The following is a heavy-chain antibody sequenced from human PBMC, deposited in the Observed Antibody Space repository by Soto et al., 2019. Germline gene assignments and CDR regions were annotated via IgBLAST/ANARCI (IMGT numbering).Heavy chain of an antibody. CDR3: ARYHSQGYDSSGYRYYFDY. D-gene: IGHD3-22*01. Sequence: PSETLSLTCTVSGGSISSYYWSWIRQPPGKGLEWIGYIYYSGSTNYNPSLKSRVTISVDTSKNQFSLKLSSVTAADTGVYYCARYHSQGYDSSGYRYYFDYWGQGTLVTVSS. CDR1: GGSISSYY. J-gene: IGHJ4*02. V-gene: IGHV4-59*01. CDR2: IYYSGST.